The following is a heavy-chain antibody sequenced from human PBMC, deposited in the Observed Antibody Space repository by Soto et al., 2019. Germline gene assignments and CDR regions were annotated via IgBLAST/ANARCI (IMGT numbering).Heavy chain of an antibody. CDR3: AKVVCNRHCCDY. J-gene: IGHJ4*02. CDR2: FNCCGGTT. D-gene: IGHD2-21*02. Sequence: PGGALRLSCKASGFTFSSYAMSWVRQAPGKGLEWGSYFNCCGGTTTYADSVKGRFTISRHNSKNTLHLQMNNLRTEATPVVFGAKVVCNRHCCDYWGQGTLVTVSS. CDR1: GFTFSSYA. V-gene: IGHV3-23*01.